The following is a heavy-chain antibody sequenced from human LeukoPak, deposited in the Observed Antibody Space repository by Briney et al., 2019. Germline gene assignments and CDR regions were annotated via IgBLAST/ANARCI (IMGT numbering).Heavy chain of an antibody. D-gene: IGHD3-10*01. Sequence: SETLSLTCAVYGGSFSGYYWSWIRQPPGKGLECMGEVNHSGSTNYNPSLKTRSTIPVETSKNQCSLRLSSVTAADTAVDCCARLYGSGSYYRHWGQGTLVTVSS. V-gene: IGHV4-34*01. J-gene: IGHJ4*02. CDR3: ARLYGSGSYYRH. CDR2: VNHSGST. CDR1: GGSFSGYY.